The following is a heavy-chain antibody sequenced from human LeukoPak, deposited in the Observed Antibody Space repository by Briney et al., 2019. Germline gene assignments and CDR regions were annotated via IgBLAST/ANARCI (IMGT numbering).Heavy chain of an antibody. Sequence: ASVKVSCKASGYTFTGYYMHWVRQAPGQGLEWMGWINPINGDTSFPQKFQGRVTMTSDTSINTAYMELNTLTFDDAAVYYCARGRWADKFDPWGQGTLVTVSS. V-gene: IGHV1-2*02. J-gene: IGHJ5*02. CDR3: ARGRWADKFDP. D-gene: IGHD3-16*01. CDR1: GYTFTGYY. CDR2: INPINGDT.